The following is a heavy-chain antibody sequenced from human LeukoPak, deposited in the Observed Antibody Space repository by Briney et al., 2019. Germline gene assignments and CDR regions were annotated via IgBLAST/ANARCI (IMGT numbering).Heavy chain of an antibody. D-gene: IGHD3-22*01. CDR2: INQSGST. CDR3: ARIPDYYDSSGYYYFDY. J-gene: IGHJ4*02. V-gene: IGHV4-34*01. Sequence: SETLSLTCAVYGESFSGFDWTWIRQPPGKGLEWIGEINQSGSTNYNPSLKSRVTVSADTSKNQFSLKLTSVAAADTAVYYCARIPDYYDSSGYYYFDYWGQGTLVTVSS. CDR1: GESFSGFD.